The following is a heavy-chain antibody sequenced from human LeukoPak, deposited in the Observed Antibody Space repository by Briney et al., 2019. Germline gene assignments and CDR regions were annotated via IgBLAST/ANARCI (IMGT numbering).Heavy chain of an antibody. CDR1: GGSISSSSYY. D-gene: IGHD3-16*01. CDR2: IYYSGST. V-gene: IGHV4-39*07. Sequence: SETLSLTCTVSGGSISSSSYYWGWIRQPPGKGLEWIGSIYYSGSTYYNPSLKSRVTISVDTSKNQFSLKLSSVTAADTAVYYCASRFGYYFDYWGQGTLVTVSS. J-gene: IGHJ4*02. CDR3: ASRFGYYFDY.